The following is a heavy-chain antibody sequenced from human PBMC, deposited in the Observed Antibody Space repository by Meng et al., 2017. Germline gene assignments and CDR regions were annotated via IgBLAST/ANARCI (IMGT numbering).Heavy chain of an antibody. CDR3: ARGGYYGSGQIFDY. CDR1: GYTFTSYG. Sequence: SVKVSCKASGYTFTSYGISWVRQAPGQGLEWMGGIIPIFGTANYAQKFQGRVTITADKSTSTAYMELSSLRSEDTAVYYCARGGYYGSGQIFDYWGQGTLVTVSS. J-gene: IGHJ4*02. V-gene: IGHV1-69*06. D-gene: IGHD3-10*01. CDR2: IIPIFGTA.